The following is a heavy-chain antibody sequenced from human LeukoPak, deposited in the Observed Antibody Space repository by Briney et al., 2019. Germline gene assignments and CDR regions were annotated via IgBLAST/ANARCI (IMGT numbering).Heavy chain of an antibody. J-gene: IGHJ4*02. V-gene: IGHV3-66*01. Sequence: GGSLRLSCAASGFTFNSFSMNWVRQAPGKGLEWVSVIYSGGSTYYADSVKGRFTISRDNSKNTLYLQMNSLRAEDTAVYYCASLSIAARLFDYWGQGTLVTVSS. CDR1: GFTFNSFS. D-gene: IGHD6-6*01. CDR3: ASLSIAARLFDY. CDR2: IYSGGST.